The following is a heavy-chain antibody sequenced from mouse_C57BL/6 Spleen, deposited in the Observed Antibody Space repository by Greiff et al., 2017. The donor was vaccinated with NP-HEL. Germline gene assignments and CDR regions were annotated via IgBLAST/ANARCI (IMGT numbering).Heavy chain of an antibody. CDR2: ISYDGSN. J-gene: IGHJ3*01. D-gene: IGHD1-1*01. V-gene: IGHV3-6*01. Sequence: EVQLVESGPGLVKPSQSLSLTCSVTGYSITSGYYWNWIRQFPGNKLEWMGYISYDGSNNYNPSLKNRISITRDTSKNQFFLKLNSVTTEDTATYYCAREDYGSSYPSFAYWGQGTLVTVSA. CDR3: AREDYGSSYPSFAY. CDR1: GYSITSGYY.